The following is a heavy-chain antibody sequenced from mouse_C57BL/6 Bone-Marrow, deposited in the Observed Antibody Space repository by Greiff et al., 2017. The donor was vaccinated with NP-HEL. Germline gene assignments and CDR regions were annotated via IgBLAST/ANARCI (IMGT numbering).Heavy chain of an antibody. J-gene: IGHJ1*03. D-gene: IGHD1-1*01. CDR1: GYTFTSYW. Sequence: QVQLQQPGAELVRPGSSVKLSCKASGYTFTSYWMHWVKQRPIQGLEWIGNIDPSDSETHFNQKFKDKATLTVDKSPSTAYSRLSRLTSEDSAVYYCERRKTAVVEYWYFDVWGTGTTVTVSS. CDR3: ERRKTAVVEYWYFDV. CDR2: IDPSDSET. V-gene: IGHV1-52*01.